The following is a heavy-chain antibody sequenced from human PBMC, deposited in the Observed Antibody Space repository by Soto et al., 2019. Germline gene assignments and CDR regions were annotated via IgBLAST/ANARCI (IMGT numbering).Heavy chain of an antibody. J-gene: IGHJ4*02. V-gene: IGHV3-21*01. CDR2: ISSSSSYI. Sequence: GGSLRLSCAASGFTFSSYSMNWVRQAPGKGLEWVSSISSSSSYIYYADSVKGRFTISRDNAKNSLYLQMNSLRAEDTAVYYCARDVLSYYYGSGQNLDYWGQGTLVTVSS. CDR3: ARDVLSYYYGSGQNLDY. CDR1: GFTFSSYS. D-gene: IGHD3-10*01.